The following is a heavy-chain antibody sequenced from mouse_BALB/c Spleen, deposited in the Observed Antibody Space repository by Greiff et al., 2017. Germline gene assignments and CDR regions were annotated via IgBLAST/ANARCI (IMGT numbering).Heavy chain of an antibody. CDR3: ARCWDYYGSRGAWFAY. D-gene: IGHD1-1*01. CDR2: ISYSGST. V-gene: IGHV3-2*02. J-gene: IGHJ3*01. CDR1: GYSITSDYA. Sequence: EVKVEESGPGLVKPSQSLSLTCTVTGYSITSDYAWNWIRQFPGNKLEWMGYISYSGSTSYNPSLKSRISITRDTSKNQFFLQLNSVTTEDTATYYCARCWDYYGSRGAWFAYWGQGTLVTVSA.